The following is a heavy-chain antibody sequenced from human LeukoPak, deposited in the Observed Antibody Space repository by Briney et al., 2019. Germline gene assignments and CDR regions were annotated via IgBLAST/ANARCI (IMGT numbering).Heavy chain of an antibody. D-gene: IGHD3-10*01. CDR2: IYSGGSS. J-gene: IGHJ4*02. Sequence: GGSLRLSCAASGFTVGSNYMTWVRQAPGKGLEWLSVIYSGGSSYYTDSLKGRFTISRDNSKNTVYLQMNSLRAEDTAVYYCARPSYIDYYGSGSFHYWGQGTLVTVSS. CDR3: ARPSYIDYYGSGSFHY. CDR1: GFTVGSNY. V-gene: IGHV3-66*04.